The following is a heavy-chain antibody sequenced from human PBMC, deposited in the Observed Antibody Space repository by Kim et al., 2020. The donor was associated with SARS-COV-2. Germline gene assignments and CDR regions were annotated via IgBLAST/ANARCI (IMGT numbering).Heavy chain of an antibody. CDR1: GYTFTGYY. CDR3: ARVGGEGSGRAYYFDY. CDR2: INPNNGGT. J-gene: IGHJ4*02. D-gene: IGHD1-26*01. V-gene: IGHV1-2*02. Sequence: ASVKVSCKASGYTFTGYYMHWVRQAPGQGLEWMGWINPNNGGTNYAQKFQGRVTMTRDTSISTAYMELSRLRSDDTAVYYCARVGGEGSGRAYYFDYWGQGTLVTVSS.